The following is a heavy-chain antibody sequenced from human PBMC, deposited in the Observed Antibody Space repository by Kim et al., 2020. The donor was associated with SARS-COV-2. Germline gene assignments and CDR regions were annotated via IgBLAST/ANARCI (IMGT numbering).Heavy chain of an antibody. CDR1: GYSFTSYW. V-gene: IGHV5-51*01. CDR2: IYPGDSDT. CDR3: ARRSFDSSSWYPYYYYMDV. J-gene: IGHJ6*03. Sequence: GESLKISCKGSGYSFTSYWIGWVRQMPGKGLEWMGIIYPGDSDTRYSPSFQGQVTISADKSISTAYLQWSSLKASDTAMYYCARRSFDSSSWYPYYYYMDVWGKGTRVTVSS. D-gene: IGHD6-13*01.